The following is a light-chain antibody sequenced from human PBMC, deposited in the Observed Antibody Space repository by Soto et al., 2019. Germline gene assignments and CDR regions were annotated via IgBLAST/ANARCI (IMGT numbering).Light chain of an antibody. CDR3: MCYAGGNNWV. J-gene: IGLJ3*02. CDR2: DVT. V-gene: IGLV2-8*01. CDR1: GSDAGGNGY. Sequence: QSALTQPASVSGSPGQSITISCSGTGSDAGGNGYVSWYQHHPGKAPKLMIYDVTKRPSGVPDRFSGSKSANTASLTVSGLQAEDEADYYCMCYAGGNNWVFGGGTKLTVL.